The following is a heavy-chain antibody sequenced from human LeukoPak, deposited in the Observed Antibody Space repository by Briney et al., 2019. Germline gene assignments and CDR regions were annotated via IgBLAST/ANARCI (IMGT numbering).Heavy chain of an antibody. CDR3: ARGGFYCGGDCYVDY. J-gene: IGHJ4*02. D-gene: IGHD2-21*02. CDR2: INHSGST. CDR1: GGSFIPYY. Sequence: SETLSLTCAVYGGSFIPYYWSWIRQPPGKGLEWMGEINHSGSTNYNPSLKSRVTISVDTSNNQFSLKLSSVTAADTAVYYCARGGFYCGGDCYVDYWGQGTLVTVSS. V-gene: IGHV4-34*01.